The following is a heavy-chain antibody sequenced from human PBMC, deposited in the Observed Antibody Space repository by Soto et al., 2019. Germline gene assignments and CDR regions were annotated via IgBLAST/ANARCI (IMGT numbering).Heavy chain of an antibody. CDR1: GYTFTSYA. V-gene: IGHV1-3*01. CDR2: INAGNGNT. D-gene: IGHD3-3*01. Sequence: QVQLVQSGAEVKKPGASVKVSCKASGYTFTSYAMHWVRQAPGQRLEWMGWINAGNGNTKYSQKFRGRVTITRDTSASTVYMELSSLRSEDTAVYYCARSITILNWFDPWGQGTLVTVSS. CDR3: ARSITILNWFDP. J-gene: IGHJ5*02.